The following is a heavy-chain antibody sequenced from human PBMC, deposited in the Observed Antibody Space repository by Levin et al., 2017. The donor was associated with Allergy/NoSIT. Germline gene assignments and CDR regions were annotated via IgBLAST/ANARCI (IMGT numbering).Heavy chain of an antibody. J-gene: IGHJ4*02. CDR1: GGSFSGYY. V-gene: IGHV4-34*01. Sequence: SQTLSLTCAVYGGSFSGYYWSWIRQPPGKGLEWIGEINHSGSTNYNPSLKSRVTISVDTSKNQFSLKLSSVTAADTAVYYCVEDSTGLGGDYWGQGTLVTVSS. CDR3: VEDSTGLGGDY. D-gene: IGHD2/OR15-2a*01. CDR2: INHSGST.